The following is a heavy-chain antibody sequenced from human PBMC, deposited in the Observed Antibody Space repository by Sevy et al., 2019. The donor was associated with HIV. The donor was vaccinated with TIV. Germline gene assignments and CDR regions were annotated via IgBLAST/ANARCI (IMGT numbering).Heavy chain of an antibody. V-gene: IGHV4-31*03. D-gene: IGHD2-15*01. J-gene: IGHJ5*02. Sequence: SETLSLTCTVSGGSISSGGYNWSWIRQHRGKGLEWIGYIYYSGSTYYNPSLKSRVTISVDTSKNQFSLKLSSVTAADTAVYYCARDFGYCSGGSCYNWFDPWGQGTLVTVSS. CDR1: GGSISSGGYN. CDR2: IYYSGST. CDR3: ARDFGYCSGGSCYNWFDP.